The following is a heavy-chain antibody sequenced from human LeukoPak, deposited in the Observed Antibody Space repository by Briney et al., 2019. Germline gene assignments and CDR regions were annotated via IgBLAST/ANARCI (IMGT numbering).Heavy chain of an antibody. CDR1: GYSFTSCW. D-gene: IGHD3-10*01. Sequence: GESLKISCKGSGYSFTSCWISWVRQMPGKGLEWMGRIDPSDSYTNYSPSFQGHVTISADTSISTAYLQWSSLKASDTAMYYCAREVGSYYNLYYFDYWGQGTLVTVSS. J-gene: IGHJ4*02. CDR2: IDPSDSYT. CDR3: AREVGSYYNLYYFDY. V-gene: IGHV5-10-1*01.